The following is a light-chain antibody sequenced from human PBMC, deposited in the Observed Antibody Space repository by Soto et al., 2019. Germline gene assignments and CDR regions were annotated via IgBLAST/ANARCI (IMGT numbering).Light chain of an antibody. CDR1: SSDIGGYKH. CDR3: SSYTNSSNQV. V-gene: IGLV2-14*01. Sequence: QSVLTQPASVSGSPGQSITISCTGTSSDIGGYKHVSWYQQHPGKAPKLMIYEVTNRPSGVSYRFSGSKSGNTASLTISGLQAEDEADYYCSSYTNSSNQVLGNGTKVT. J-gene: IGLJ1*01. CDR2: EVT.